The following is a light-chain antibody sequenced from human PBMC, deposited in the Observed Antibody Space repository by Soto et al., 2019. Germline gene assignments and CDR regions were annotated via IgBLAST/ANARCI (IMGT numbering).Light chain of an antibody. V-gene: IGKV3-11*01. CDR1: QSVSSY. Sequence: EIVLTQSPATLSLSPGERATLSCRASQSVSSYLAWYQQKPGQAPRLLIYDASNRATGIPARFSGSGSGTDFTLTISSLEPEDFAVDYCQQRSNWPFVTFGPWTKLEIK. CDR2: DAS. J-gene: IGKJ2*01. CDR3: QQRSNWPFVT.